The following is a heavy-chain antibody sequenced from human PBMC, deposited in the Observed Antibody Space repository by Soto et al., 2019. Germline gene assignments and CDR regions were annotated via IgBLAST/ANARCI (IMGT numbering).Heavy chain of an antibody. Sequence: PGGSLRLSCAASGFTFSSYAMHWVRQAPGKGLEWVAVIAYDGRNKYYADSVKGRFTISRDNPKPSLSLQMTSLRIEDPSVYYRQRDLERAFDPRGQGPPVLVSS. CDR3: QRDLERAFDP. V-gene: IGHV3-30*04. CDR2: IAYDGRNK. J-gene: IGHJ5*02. D-gene: IGHD1-1*01. CDR1: GFTFSSYA.